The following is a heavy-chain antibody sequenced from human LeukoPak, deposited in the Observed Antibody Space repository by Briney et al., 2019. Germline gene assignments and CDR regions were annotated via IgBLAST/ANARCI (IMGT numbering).Heavy chain of an antibody. CDR1: GFTVSSNY. V-gene: IGHV3-53*01. D-gene: IGHD1-1*01. Sequence: PGGSLRLSCAASGFTVSSNYMSWVRQAPGKGLEWVSVIYSGGSTYYADSVKGRFTISRDNSKNTLYLQMNSLRAEDTAVYYCAKDWVGTSEYYWGQGTLVTVSS. CDR2: IYSGGST. J-gene: IGHJ4*02. CDR3: AKDWVGTSEYY.